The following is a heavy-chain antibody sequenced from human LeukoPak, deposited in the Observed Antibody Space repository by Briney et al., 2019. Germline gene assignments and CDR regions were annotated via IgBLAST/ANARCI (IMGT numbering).Heavy chain of an antibody. Sequence: EASVKVSCKASGYTFTSYDINWVRQATGQGLEWMGWMNPNTGNTGYAQKFQGRVTITRNSSISTAYMELSSLRSEDTAVYYCARGDLMGSKRGPRGYYYYMDVWGKGTTVTVSS. CDR1: GYTFTSYD. CDR3: ARGDLMGSKRGPRGYYYYMDV. J-gene: IGHJ6*03. D-gene: IGHD4-11*01. CDR2: MNPNTGNT. V-gene: IGHV1-8*01.